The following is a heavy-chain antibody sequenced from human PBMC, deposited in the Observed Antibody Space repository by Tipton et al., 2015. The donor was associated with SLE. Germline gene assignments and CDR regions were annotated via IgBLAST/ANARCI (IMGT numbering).Heavy chain of an antibody. V-gene: IGHV4-4*07. CDR3: ARGGGSYYDY. D-gene: IGHD1-26*01. Sequence: TLSLTCTVSGGSISSYYWSWIRQPAGKGLEWIGRVYSSGSTIYNPSIKSRITLSLDTSKNQFSLRVNSATAADTAVYYCARGGGSYYDYWGQGTPVTVSS. CDR2: VYSSGST. J-gene: IGHJ4*02. CDR1: GGSISSYY.